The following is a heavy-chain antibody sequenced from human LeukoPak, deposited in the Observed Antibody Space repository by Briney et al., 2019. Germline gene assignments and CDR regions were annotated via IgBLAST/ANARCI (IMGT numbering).Heavy chain of an antibody. CDR2: INPNSGST. CDR3: ARGELGYCTS. Sequence: ASVKVSCKASGYIFTAYYLHWVRQAPGQGLEWMGWINPNSGSTNSAQEFQGRVTMTRDTSISTAYMELSRLTSDDTAVYYCARGELGYCTSWGQGTLVSVSS. D-gene: IGHD2-8*01. V-gene: IGHV1-2*02. J-gene: IGHJ4*02. CDR1: GYIFTAYY.